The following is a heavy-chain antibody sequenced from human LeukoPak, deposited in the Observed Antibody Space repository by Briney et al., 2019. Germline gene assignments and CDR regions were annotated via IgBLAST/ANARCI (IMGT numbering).Heavy chain of an antibody. CDR2: ISYTGSR. J-gene: IGHJ5*02. CDR3: ARDLGSDGFNLRNWFDP. CDR1: GGSINSGGYY. V-gene: IGHV4-31*03. D-gene: IGHD5-24*01. Sequence: SQTLSLTCTVSGGSINSGGYYWSWIRQHPGKGLEWIGYISYTGSRYYNPSLKSRVTISTDTSKNQFSLNLTSVTAADTAVYYCARDLGSDGFNLRNWFDPWGQGILVTVSS.